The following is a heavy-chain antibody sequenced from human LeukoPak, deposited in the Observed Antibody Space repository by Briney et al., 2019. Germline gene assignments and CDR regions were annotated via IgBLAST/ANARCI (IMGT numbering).Heavy chain of an antibody. Sequence: SVKVSCKASGGTFISYAISWVRQAPGQGHEWMGGIIPIFGTANYAQKFQGRVTITTDESTSTAYMEQSSLRSEDTAVYYCASCSSSWDDAFDIWGQGTMVTVSS. V-gene: IGHV1-69*05. D-gene: IGHD6-13*01. CDR3: ASCSSSWDDAFDI. CDR1: GGTFISYA. J-gene: IGHJ3*02. CDR2: IIPIFGTA.